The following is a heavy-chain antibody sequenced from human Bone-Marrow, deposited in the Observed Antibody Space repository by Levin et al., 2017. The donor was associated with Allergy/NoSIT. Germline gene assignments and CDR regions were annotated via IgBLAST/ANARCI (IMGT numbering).Heavy chain of an antibody. J-gene: IGHJ4*02. Sequence: QPGGSLRLSCAASGFTFSNYGMHWVRQAPGKGLEWVAIISYDGRNKYYRDSVKGRFTISRDNSKNTLYLQMNSLRAEDTAVYYCAKDFDPYSATYWEWGQGTLVTVTS. CDR1: GFTFSNYG. V-gene: IGHV3-30*18. CDR2: ISYDGRNK. CDR3: AKDFDPYSATYWE. D-gene: IGHD1-26*01.